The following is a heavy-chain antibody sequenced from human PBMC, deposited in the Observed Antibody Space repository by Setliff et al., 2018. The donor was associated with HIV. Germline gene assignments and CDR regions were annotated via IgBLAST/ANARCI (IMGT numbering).Heavy chain of an antibody. D-gene: IGHD2-8*01. CDR1: GGSFSGYY. V-gene: IGHV4-34*01. CDR3: ARVALSVTRTSRRAFDI. CDR2: ISQSGST. J-gene: IGHJ3*02. Sequence: SETLSLTCEVFGGSFSGYYWSWIRQSPGKGLEWIGEISQSGSTNYNPSLRSRVKISVDTSKNELSLNLRSVTAADTAVYYCARVALSVTRTSRRAFDIWGPGTMVTVSS.